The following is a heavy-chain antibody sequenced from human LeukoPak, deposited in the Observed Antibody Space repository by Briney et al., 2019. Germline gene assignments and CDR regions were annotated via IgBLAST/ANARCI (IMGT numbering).Heavy chain of an antibody. V-gene: IGHV3-48*04. D-gene: IGHD6-19*01. Sequence: GGSLRLSCAASGFTFSSYSMNWVRQAPGKGLEWVSYISSSSSTIYYADSVKGRFTISRDNAKNSLYLQMNSLRAEDTAVYYCARDRAVAGTGGHYYWGQGTLVTVSS. J-gene: IGHJ4*02. CDR1: GFTFSSYS. CDR2: ISSSSSTI. CDR3: ARDRAVAGTGGHYY.